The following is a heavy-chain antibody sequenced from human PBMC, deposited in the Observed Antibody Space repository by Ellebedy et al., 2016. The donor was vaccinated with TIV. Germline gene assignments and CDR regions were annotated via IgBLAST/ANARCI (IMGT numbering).Heavy chain of an antibody. CDR1: GFSFRDYW. D-gene: IGHD4-11*01. CDR3: VRDAPRSNYIDFDS. Sequence: GGSLRLSXAASGFSFRDYWMHWVRQAPGEGLVWLSRIDTGGSTIDYADSVKGRFTISRDNAKNTLYLQINSLRAEDTAVYYCVRDAPRSNYIDFDSWGQGTLVTVSS. V-gene: IGHV3-74*01. J-gene: IGHJ4*02. CDR2: IDTGGSTI.